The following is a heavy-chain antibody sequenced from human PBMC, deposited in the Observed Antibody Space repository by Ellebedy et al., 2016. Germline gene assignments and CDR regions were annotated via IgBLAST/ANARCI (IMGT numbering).Heavy chain of an antibody. CDR3: ARSVAGTGNFLH. D-gene: IGHD6-19*01. J-gene: IGHJ1*01. V-gene: IGHV4-30-2*01. Sequence: SETLSLTXAVSGGSIGSGGYSWSWIRQPPGKGLEWIGYIYYSGSTYYNPSLKSRVTISVDTSKNQFSLKLTSVTAADTAMYYCARSVAGTGNFLHWGQGTLVTVSS. CDR2: IYYSGST. CDR1: GGSIGSGGYS.